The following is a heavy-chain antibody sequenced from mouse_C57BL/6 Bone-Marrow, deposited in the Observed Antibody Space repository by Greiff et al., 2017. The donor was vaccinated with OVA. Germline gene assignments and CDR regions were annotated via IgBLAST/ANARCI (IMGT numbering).Heavy chain of an antibody. V-gene: IGHV2-9-1*01. J-gene: IGHJ4*01. CDR1: GFSFTSYA. Sequence: VQLQESGPGLVAPSPSLSISCTASGFSFTSYAISWVRQPPGKGLEWLGVIWPGGGTTYYSASKTRLSISKDNSKSQVDLKMNSVQTDDRARYYGARVTSVVATRHYYAMDYWGQGTSVTVSS. CDR2: IWPGGGT. CDR3: ARVTSVVATRHYYAMDY. D-gene: IGHD1-1*01.